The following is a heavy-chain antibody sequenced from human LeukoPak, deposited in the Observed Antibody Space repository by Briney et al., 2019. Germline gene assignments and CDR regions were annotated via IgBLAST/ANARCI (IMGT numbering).Heavy chain of an antibody. J-gene: IGHJ4*01. Sequence: SETLSLTCTVSGGSVSSGTYYWSWIRQPPGKGLEWIGYIYYSGSTNYNPSLKSRVTISVDTSKNQFSLKLSSVAAADTAVYYCARGRDYVWGDWGQGTLVIVSS. CDR2: IYYSGST. CDR3: ARGRDYVWGD. D-gene: IGHD3-16*01. CDR1: GGSVSSGTYY. V-gene: IGHV4-61*01.